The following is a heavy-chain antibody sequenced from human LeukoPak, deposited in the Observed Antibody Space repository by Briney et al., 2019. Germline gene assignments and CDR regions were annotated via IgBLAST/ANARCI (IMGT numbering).Heavy chain of an antibody. CDR1: GFTFRGYG. D-gene: IGHD4-17*01. CDR2: MWYDGRKK. Sequence: GGSLRLSCAASGFTFRGYGMHWVRQAPGKGLEWVAVMWYDGRKKDYADSVKGRFIISRDNSKNTVYLQMNSLRADDTAVYYCARDPTTVTTGVLGYWGQGTLVTVSS. CDR3: ARDPTTVTTGVLGY. J-gene: IGHJ4*01. V-gene: IGHV3-33*01.